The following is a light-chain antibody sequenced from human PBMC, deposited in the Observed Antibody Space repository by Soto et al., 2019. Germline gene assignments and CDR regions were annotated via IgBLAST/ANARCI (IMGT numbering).Light chain of an antibody. Sequence: ALTQPASVSGSPGQSITISCTGTSGDVDAFDYVSWYQQHPGKAPKLMIFEVSDRPSGVSDRFSGSKSGSTASLTISGLQAEDEADYFCTSFTSSSTQVFGTGTKVTVL. V-gene: IGLV2-14*01. J-gene: IGLJ1*01. CDR2: EVS. CDR3: TSFTSSSTQV. CDR1: SGDVDAFDY.